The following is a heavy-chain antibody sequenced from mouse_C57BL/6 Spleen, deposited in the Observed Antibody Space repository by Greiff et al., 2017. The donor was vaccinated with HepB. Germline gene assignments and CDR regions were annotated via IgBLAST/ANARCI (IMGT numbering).Heavy chain of an antibody. J-gene: IGHJ4*01. CDR2: IAPNSGGT. D-gene: IGHD2-1*01. CDR1: GYTFTSYW. V-gene: IGHV1-72*01. CDR3: ERKGDGNYVDAMDY. Sequence: VQLQQPGAELVKPGASVQLSCKASGYTFTSYWMHWVKQRPGRGLEWIGRIAPNSGGTKYTEKFKSKATMTVDKPSSTAYMQLSSMTSEDSAVYYCERKGDGNYVDAMDYWGQGTSVTVSS.